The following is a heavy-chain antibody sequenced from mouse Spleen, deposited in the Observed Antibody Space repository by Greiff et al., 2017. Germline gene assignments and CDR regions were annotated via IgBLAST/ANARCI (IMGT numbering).Heavy chain of an antibody. CDR1: GFSFNTYA. V-gene: IGHV10-1*01. CDR2: IRSKSNNYAT. J-gene: IGHJ4*01. CDR3: VRTVEAMDY. Sequence: DVMLVESGGGLVQPKGSLKLSCAASGFSFNTYAMNWVRQAPGKGLEWVARIRSKSNNYATYYADSVKDRFTISRDDSESMLYLQMNNLKTEDTAMYYCVRTVEAMDYWGQGTSVTVSS.